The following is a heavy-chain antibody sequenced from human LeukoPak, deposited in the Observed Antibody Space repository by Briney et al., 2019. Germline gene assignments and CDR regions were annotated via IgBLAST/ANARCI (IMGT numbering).Heavy chain of an antibody. D-gene: IGHD3-10*01. CDR3: TTDLGFITIMPGGYYYYMDV. J-gene: IGHJ6*03. V-gene: IGHV3-15*01. Sequence: TGGSLRLSCAASGFTFSNAWMSWVRQAPGKGLEWVGRIKSKTDGGTTDYAAPVKGRFTISRDDSKNTLYLQMNSLKTEDTAVYYCTTDLGFITIMPGGYYYYMDVWGKGTTVTVSS. CDR1: GFTFSNAW. CDR2: IKSKTDGGTT.